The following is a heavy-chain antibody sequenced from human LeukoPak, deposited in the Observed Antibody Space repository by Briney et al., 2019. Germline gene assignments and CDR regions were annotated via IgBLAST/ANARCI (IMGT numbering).Heavy chain of an antibody. CDR3: ATGKRAFRD. J-gene: IGHJ4*02. CDR1: GLTFSDQY. D-gene: IGHD3-3*02. V-gene: IGHV3-11*01. Sequence: GSLRLSCAASGLTFSDQYMSWIRQTPGRGLEWVSYMSGSGSGVYYADSVKGRFLISRDNDNNTLYLQMNSLTPEDTAIYYCATGKRAFRDWGQGTLVTVSS. CDR2: MSGSGSGV.